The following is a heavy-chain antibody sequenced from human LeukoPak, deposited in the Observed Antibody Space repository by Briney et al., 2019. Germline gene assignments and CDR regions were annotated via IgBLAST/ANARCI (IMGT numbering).Heavy chain of an antibody. J-gene: IGHJ4*02. CDR1: GFTFSSSW. Sequence: GGSLRLSCAASGFTFSSSWMHWVRQAPGKGLVWVSRINSDGSYTSYADSVKGRFTISRDNAKNTLYLQMNSLRAEDTAVYFCARVLTGSNRQLDCWGQGTLVTVSS. CDR3: ARVLTGSNRQLDC. V-gene: IGHV3-74*01. CDR2: INSDGSYT. D-gene: IGHD3-9*01.